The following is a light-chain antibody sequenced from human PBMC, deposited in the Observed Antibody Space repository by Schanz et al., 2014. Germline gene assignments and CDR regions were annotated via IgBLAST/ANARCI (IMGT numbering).Light chain of an antibody. CDR1: SSDVGSYKF. Sequence: QSALTQPASVSGSPGQSITISCTGTSSDVGSYKFVSWYQQHPGKAPKLIIYEATNRPSGVSSRFSGSKSVTTASLTISGLQAEDEADYYCSSYATSDTVTRFGGGTKVTVL. V-gene: IGLV2-14*02. CDR3: SSYATSDTVTR. J-gene: IGLJ3*02. CDR2: EAT.